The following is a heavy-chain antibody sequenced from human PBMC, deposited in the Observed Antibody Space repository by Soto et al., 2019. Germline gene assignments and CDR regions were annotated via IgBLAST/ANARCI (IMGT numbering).Heavy chain of an antibody. V-gene: IGHV3-30-3*01. D-gene: IGHD4-17*01. Sequence: QVQLVESGGGVVQPGRSLRLSCAASGFTFSSYAMHWVRQAPGKGLEWVAVISYDGSNKYYADFVKGRFTISRDNSKNTLYLQMNSLRAEDTAVYYCATDYGDYGWGQGTLVTVSS. CDR1: GFTFSSYA. CDR3: ATDYGDYG. CDR2: ISYDGSNK. J-gene: IGHJ4*02.